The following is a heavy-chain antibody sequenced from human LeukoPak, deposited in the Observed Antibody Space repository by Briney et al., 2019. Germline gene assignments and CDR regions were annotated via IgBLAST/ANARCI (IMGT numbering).Heavy chain of an antibody. CDR3: ARESRFASDN. CDR1: GFTFSSYT. V-gene: IGHV3-21*01. D-gene: IGHD3-3*01. Sequence: PGGSLRLSCAASGFTFSSYTMNWVRQAPGQGLEWVSSISSSSSYIYYAGSVKGRFTISRDNGKNSLYLQMNSLRDEDTAVYYCARESRFASDNWGQGTLVTVSS. CDR2: ISSSSSYI. J-gene: IGHJ4*02.